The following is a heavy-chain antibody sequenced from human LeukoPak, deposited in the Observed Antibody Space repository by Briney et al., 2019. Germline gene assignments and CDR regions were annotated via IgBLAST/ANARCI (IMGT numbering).Heavy chain of an antibody. D-gene: IGHD1-26*01. J-gene: IGHJ4*02. CDR1: GFTFSNYW. CDR3: ARDPVEWELLLDC. Sequence: GGSLRLSCAASGFTFSNYWMVWVRQAPGKRPEWVANMNIDGSEKYYADSVKGRFTISRDNARNSVYLQMNSLRVEDTAVYYCARDPVEWELLLDCWGQGTLVTVSS. CDR2: MNIDGSEK. V-gene: IGHV3-7*01.